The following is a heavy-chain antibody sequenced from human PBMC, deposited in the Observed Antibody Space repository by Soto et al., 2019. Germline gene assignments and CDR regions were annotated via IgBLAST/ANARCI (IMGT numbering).Heavy chain of an antibody. J-gene: IGHJ4*02. V-gene: IGHV3-7*04. CDR1: GFTISSSW. CDR3: AGGGWYPGY. CDR2: IKEDGSEK. Sequence: GGSLRLSCAASGFTISSSWMSWVRQAPGKGLEWVAKIKEDGSEKNYVDSVKGRFTISRDNAKNSLYLQMNSLRTEDTAVYYCAGGGWYPGYWGQGILVTVSS. D-gene: IGHD6-19*01.